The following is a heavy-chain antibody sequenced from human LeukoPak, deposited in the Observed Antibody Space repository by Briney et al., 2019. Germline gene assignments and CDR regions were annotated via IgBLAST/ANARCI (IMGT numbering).Heavy chain of an antibody. V-gene: IGHV3-23*01. CDR1: EFTFSSYA. Sequence: GGSLRLSCAASEFTFSSYAMTWVRQAPGKGLEWVSTISGSGGSTYYADSAKGRFTISRDNFKNTLYLQMNSLRAEDTAVYYCAKDRRTFGGVIVREYYLDYWGQGTLVTVSS. CDR3: AKDRRTFGGVIVREYYLDY. J-gene: IGHJ4*02. D-gene: IGHD3-16*02. CDR2: ISGSGGST.